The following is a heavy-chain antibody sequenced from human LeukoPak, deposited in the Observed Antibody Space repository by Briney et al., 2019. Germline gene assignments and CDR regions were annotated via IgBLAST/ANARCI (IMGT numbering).Heavy chain of an antibody. J-gene: IGHJ5*02. D-gene: IGHD2-15*01. CDR3: TTDTWYSVGH. V-gene: IGHV3-7*03. CDR2: IKKDGSEK. Sequence: PGGSLRLSCKASGFIFSGSWMAWIRQAPGKGLEWVAIIKKDGSEKYYVDSMKGRFTISRDNAKNSLFLQMNSLRAEDTAIYYCTTDTWYSVGHWGQGTLVTVSS. CDR1: GFIFSGSW.